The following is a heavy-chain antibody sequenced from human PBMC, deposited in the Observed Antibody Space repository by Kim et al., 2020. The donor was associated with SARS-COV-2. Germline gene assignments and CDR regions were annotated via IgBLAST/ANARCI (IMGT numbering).Heavy chain of an antibody. CDR3: APYYVSNSYRGQWD. CDR1: GYSFSNYG. V-gene: IGHV1-18*01. D-gene: IGHD3-22*01. Sequence: ASVKVSCKASGYSFSNYGLVWARQAPGQGLEWMGWISRNSGHTKYAQNVQGRVTLTTDTSTNTGYMELSSLRSDDTAVYYCAPYYVSNSYRGQWDCGQGTPVTVSS. J-gene: IGHJ4*01. CDR2: ISRNSGHT.